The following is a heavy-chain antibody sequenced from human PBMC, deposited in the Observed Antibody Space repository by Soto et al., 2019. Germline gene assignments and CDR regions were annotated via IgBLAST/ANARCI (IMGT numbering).Heavy chain of an antibody. D-gene: IGHD4-4*01. CDR1: GFTFTSYG. CDR3: VKGRDSSYYYGLDV. Sequence: HPGGSLRLSCVASGFTFTSYGMHWVRQAPGKGLEWVAVTSYDGSKKYYAVFVKGRFTISRDNAKNMLYLQMNSLTAEDAAVYYCVKGRDSSYYYGLDVWGQGTTVTVSS. J-gene: IGHJ6*02. CDR2: TSYDGSKK. V-gene: IGHV3-30*18.